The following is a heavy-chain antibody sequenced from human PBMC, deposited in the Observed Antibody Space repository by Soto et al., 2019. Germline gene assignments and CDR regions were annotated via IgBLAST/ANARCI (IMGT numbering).Heavy chain of an antibody. CDR1: GAYVSDFS. J-gene: IGHJ1*01. D-gene: IGHD1-26*01. CDR2: ITVNGIT. V-gene: IGHV4-4*07. Sequence: QVQQLESGPGLVKPWDTLSLTCTVSGAYVSDFSCSWIRQPAGKGLEWIGRITVNGITQYTPSFRLRVTLSKYMSRNQFSLKLQSASAADTALYFLSRESGVNLTYEAHWGQGTLVTVSS. CDR3: SRESGVNLTYEAH.